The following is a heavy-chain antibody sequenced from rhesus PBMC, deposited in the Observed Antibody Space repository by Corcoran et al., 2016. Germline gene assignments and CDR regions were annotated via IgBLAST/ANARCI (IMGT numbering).Heavy chain of an antibody. CDR3: ARGARSGYNNRFDV. J-gene: IGHJ5-1*01. D-gene: IGHD3-28*01. CDR2: IYGSGATT. Sequence: QVQLQESGPGLVKPSETLPLTCAVSGASISSNYWSWIRQAPGKGLGWLGRIYGSGATTDSNPPLKSRVTISIDTSKNQFSLKLSSVTAADTAVYYCARGARSGYNNRFDVWGAGVLVTVSS. CDR1: GASISSNY. V-gene: IGHV4S2*01.